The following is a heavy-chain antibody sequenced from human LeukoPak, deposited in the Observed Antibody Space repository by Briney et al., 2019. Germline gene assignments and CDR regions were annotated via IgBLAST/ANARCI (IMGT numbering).Heavy chain of an antibody. Sequence: GGSLRLSCAASGFTFSTYWMSWVRQAPGKGLEWVANIKEDGSEKYYVDSVKGRFTISRDNAKNSLNLQMTSLRADDTAVYYCARERVDTADDWGQGTLVTVSS. CDR1: GFTFSTYW. V-gene: IGHV3-7*01. D-gene: IGHD5-18*01. CDR2: IKEDGSEK. CDR3: ARERVDTADD. J-gene: IGHJ4*02.